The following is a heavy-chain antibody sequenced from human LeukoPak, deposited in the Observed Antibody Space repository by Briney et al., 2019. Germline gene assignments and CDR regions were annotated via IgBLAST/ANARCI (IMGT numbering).Heavy chain of an antibody. J-gene: IGHJ4*02. CDR3: ASLRGVPAAPLDF. CDR2: IKQDGSEK. D-gene: IGHD2-2*01. Sequence: PGGSLRLSCAASGFTFSSHSMNWVRQAPGRGLEWVANIKQDGSEKYYVDSVKGRFTISRDNAKNSLYLQMNSLRAEDTAVYYCASLRGVPAAPLDFWGQGTLVTVSS. V-gene: IGHV3-7*01. CDR1: GFTFSSHS.